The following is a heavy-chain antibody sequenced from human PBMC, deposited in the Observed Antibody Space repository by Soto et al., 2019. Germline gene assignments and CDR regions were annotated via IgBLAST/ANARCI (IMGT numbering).Heavy chain of an antibody. Sequence: SETLSLTCTVSGGSISSGGYYWIWIRQHPGKGLEWVGYIYCSGSTYYNPSLKSRVTISVDTSKNQFSLKLSSVTAADTAVYYCAREDIVATTCFDYWGQGTLVTVSS. J-gene: IGHJ4*02. V-gene: IGHV4-31*03. CDR3: AREDIVATTCFDY. CDR2: IYCSGST. D-gene: IGHD5-12*01. CDR1: GGSISSGGYY.